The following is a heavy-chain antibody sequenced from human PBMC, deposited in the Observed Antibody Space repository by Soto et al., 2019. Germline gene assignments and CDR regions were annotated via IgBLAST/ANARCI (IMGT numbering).Heavy chain of an antibody. Sequence: ASVKVSCKASGYTFTSYGISWVRQAPGQGLEWMGWISAYNGNTNYAQKLQGRVTMTTDTSTSTAYMELRSLRSDDTAVYYWAREATALNYDILTGPLGENYFDYWGQGTLVTVSS. CDR2: ISAYNGNT. CDR1: GYTFTSYG. D-gene: IGHD3-9*01. V-gene: IGHV1-18*01. CDR3: AREATALNYDILTGPLGENYFDY. J-gene: IGHJ4*02.